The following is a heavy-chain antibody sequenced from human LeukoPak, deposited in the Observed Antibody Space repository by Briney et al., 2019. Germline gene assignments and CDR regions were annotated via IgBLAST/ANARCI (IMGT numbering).Heavy chain of an antibody. CDR2: IYHSGST. CDR3: AGGGYSYGTEFDY. V-gene: IGHV4-4*02. D-gene: IGHD5-18*01. J-gene: IGHJ4*02. CDR1: GGSISSSNW. Sequence: PSETLSLTCTVSGGSISSSNWWSWVRQPPGKGLEWIGEIYHSGSTNYNPPLKSRVTISVDKSKNQFSLKLSSVTAADTAVYYCAGGGYSYGTEFDYWGQGTLVTVSS.